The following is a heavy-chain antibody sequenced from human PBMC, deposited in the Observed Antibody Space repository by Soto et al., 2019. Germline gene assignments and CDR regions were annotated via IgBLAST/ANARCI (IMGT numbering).Heavy chain of an antibody. D-gene: IGHD3-3*01. V-gene: IGHV1-8*01. Sequence: GASVKVSCKASGYTFTSYDINWVRQATGQGLEWMGWMNPNSGNTGYAQKFQGRVTMTRNTSISTAYMELSSLRSEDTAVYYCARGGIRFLEWPYYYYMDVWGKGTTVTVSS. CDR1: GYTFTSYD. CDR3: ARGGIRFLEWPYYYYMDV. CDR2: MNPNSGNT. J-gene: IGHJ6*03.